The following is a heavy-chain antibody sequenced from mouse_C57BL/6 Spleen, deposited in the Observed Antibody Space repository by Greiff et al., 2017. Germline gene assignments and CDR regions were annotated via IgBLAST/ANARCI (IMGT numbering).Heavy chain of an antibody. CDR3: ATIYYGNYGGFAY. V-gene: IGHV1-82*01. CDR2: IYPGDGDT. Sequence: QVQLKQSGPELVKPGASVKISCKASGYAFSSSWMNWVKQRPGKGLEWIGRIYPGDGDTNYNGKFKGKATLTADKSSSTAYMQLSSLTSEDSAVYFCATIYYGNYGGFAYWGQGTLVTVSA. D-gene: IGHD2-1*01. CDR1: GYAFSSSW. J-gene: IGHJ3*01.